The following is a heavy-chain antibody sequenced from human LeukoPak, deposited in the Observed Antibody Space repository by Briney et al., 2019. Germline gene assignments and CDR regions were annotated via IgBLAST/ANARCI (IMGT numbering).Heavy chain of an antibody. V-gene: IGHV4-39*07. CDR2: GDYSGGT. J-gene: IGHJ5*02. Sequence: SETLCLTCTVSSDFFSSVTDYWAWIRLPPGKGLEWIASGDYSGGTYYNPSLESRVAISVDRSKNQFSLKLSSVTAADTAVYYCARLYCSSTSCYMVGWFDPWGQGTLVTVSS. CDR3: ARLYCSSTSCYMVGWFDP. D-gene: IGHD2-2*01. CDR1: SDFFSSVTDY.